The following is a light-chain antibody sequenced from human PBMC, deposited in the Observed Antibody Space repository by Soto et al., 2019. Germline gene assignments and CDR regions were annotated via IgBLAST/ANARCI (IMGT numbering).Light chain of an antibody. CDR1: QNIRSR. CDR3: QQYHSYWT. V-gene: IGKV1-5*01. Sequence: DFQMTQSPSTLSASVGDRVTITCRASQNIRSRLAWFQQKPGKAPKLLIYDASSLESGVPQRFSGSGSGTEFTLTLRRLQTDDFSTYYCQQYHSYWTFGQGTKVE. CDR2: DAS. J-gene: IGKJ1*01.